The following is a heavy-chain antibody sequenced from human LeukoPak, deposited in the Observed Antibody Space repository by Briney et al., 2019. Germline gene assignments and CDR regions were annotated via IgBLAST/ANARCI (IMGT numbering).Heavy chain of an antibody. D-gene: IGHD3-3*01. CDR2: IYTSGST. CDR1: GGSISSGSYY. CDR3: ARDHYDFWSGYSPQYYFDY. J-gene: IGHJ4*02. Sequence: SETLSLTCTVSGGSISSGSYYWSWIRQPAGKGLEWIGRIYTSGSTNYNPSLKSRVTISVDTSKNQFSLKLSSVTAADTAVYYCARDHYDFWSGYSPQYYFDYWGQGTLVTVSS. V-gene: IGHV4-61*02.